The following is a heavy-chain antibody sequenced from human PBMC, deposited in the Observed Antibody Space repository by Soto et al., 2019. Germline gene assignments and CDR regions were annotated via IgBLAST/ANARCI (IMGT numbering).Heavy chain of an antibody. CDR1: GRTFSIYT. V-gene: IGHV1-69*01. J-gene: IGHJ5*02. CDR3: AREGPPDIAWFDP. D-gene: IGHD2-15*01. CDR2: SA. Sequence: QVQLVQSGAEVKKPGSSVKVSCKASGRTFSIYTISWVRQAPGQGLEWMGGSANSAQKLQGRLTVTADESTSTVYLELSSLTSADTAVYYCAREGPPDIAWFDPWGQGTLVSVSS.